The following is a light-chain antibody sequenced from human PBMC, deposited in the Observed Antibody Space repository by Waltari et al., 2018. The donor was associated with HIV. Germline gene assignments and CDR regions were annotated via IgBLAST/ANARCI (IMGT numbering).Light chain of an antibody. CDR1: AGPVTSKNY. CDR2: DST. CDR3: LLFFGATRI. V-gene: IGLV7-46*01. J-gene: IGLJ2*01. Sequence: QAAVTQEPSMTVSPGGTIILTCGSSAGPVTSKNYAYWFQQKPGQAPTTLIFDSTKWHSWTPARFSGFLLGDKAVLTLSVALSEDEAFYYCLLFFGATRIFGGGTMVTV.